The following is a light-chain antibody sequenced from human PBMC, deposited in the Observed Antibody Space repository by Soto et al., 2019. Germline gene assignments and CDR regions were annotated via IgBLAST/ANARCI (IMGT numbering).Light chain of an antibody. CDR2: SHN. V-gene: IGLV1-44*01. CDR3: GAWDDRLNGYV. CDR1: SSNIGSNP. J-gene: IGLJ1*01. Sequence: QSVLTQPPSASGNPGQRVTISCSGISSNIGSNPVNWFQQLPGSAPKLLIYSHNQRPSGVPDRFSGSKSGTSASLAISGLQSEDEAAYYCGAWDDRLNGYVFGTGTKLTVL.